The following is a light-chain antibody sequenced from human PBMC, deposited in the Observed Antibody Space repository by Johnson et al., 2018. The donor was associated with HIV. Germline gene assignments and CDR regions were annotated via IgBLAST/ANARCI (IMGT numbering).Light chain of an antibody. CDR2: EKN. Sequence: QSVLTQPPSVSAATGQKVTIFCSGSSSNIWNNYVSWYQQVPGTAPKLLIYEKNKRPSGIPDRFSASMSGTSATLDITGLQTGDEGDYYCGSWDSSLGAHYVFGTGTRVTVL. CDR3: GSWDSSLGAHYV. J-gene: IGLJ1*01. CDR1: SSNIWNNY. V-gene: IGLV1-51*02.